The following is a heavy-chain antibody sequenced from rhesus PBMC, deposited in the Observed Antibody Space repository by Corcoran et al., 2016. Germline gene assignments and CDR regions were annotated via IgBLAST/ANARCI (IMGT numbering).Heavy chain of an antibody. D-gene: IGHD2-21*01. CDR2: INPYNGNT. V-gene: IGHV1S2*01. J-gene: IGHJ2*01. CDR3: ARGPGYCTGSGCYADWYFDL. Sequence: QVQLVQSGAEVKKPGSSVTVSCKASGYTFTDYYMHWVRQAPRQGLEWMGWINPYNGNTKYAQKFQGRVTMNRDTSTSTAYLELSSLRSEDTAVYYCARGPGYCTGSGCYADWYFDLWGPGTPITISS. CDR1: GYTFTDYY.